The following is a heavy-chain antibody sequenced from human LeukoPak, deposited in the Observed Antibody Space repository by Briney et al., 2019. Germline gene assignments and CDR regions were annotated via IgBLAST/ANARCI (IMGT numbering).Heavy chain of an antibody. CDR3: ARGSNNCFDY. D-gene: IGHD2-15*01. CDR1: GFTFSSYT. CDR2: ISTSSSYI. V-gene: IGHV3-21*01. J-gene: IGHJ4*02. Sequence: GGSLRLSCAASGFTFSSYTMHWVRQAPGKGLEWVSSISTSSSYIFSADYADSVKGRFTISRDNAKNSLYLQMNSLRAEDTAVYYCARGSNNCFDYWGQGTLVTVSS.